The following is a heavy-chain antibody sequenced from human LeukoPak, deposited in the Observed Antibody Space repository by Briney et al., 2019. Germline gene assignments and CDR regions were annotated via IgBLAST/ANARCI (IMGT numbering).Heavy chain of an antibody. CDR2: IYPGDSDT. J-gene: IGHJ6*02. D-gene: IGHD1-26*01. Sequence: GESLKISCKGSGYSFTSYWIGWVRQMPGKGLEWMGIIYPGDSDTRYSPSFQGQVTISADKSISTAYLQWSSLKASDTAMYYCASGTHSGSPCDGMDVWGQGTTVTVSS. CDR1: GYSFTSYW. CDR3: ASGTHSGSPCDGMDV. V-gene: IGHV5-51*01.